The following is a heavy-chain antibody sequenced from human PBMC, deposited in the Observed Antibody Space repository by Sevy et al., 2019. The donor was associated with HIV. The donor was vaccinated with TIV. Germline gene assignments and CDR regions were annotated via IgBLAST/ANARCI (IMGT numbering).Heavy chain of an antibody. CDR2: IYYSGST. Sequence: SETLSLTCTVSGGSISSYYWSWIRQPPGKGLEWIGYIYYSGSTNYNPSLKSRVTISVDTSKNHFSLKLSSVTAADTAVYYCARAETLESLAVFDYWGQGTLVTVSS. CDR3: ARAETLESLAVFDY. V-gene: IGHV4-59*01. CDR1: GGSISSYY. D-gene: IGHD3-3*01. J-gene: IGHJ4*02.